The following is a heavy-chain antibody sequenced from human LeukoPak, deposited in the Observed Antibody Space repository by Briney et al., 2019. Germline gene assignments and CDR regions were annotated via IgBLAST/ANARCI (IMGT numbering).Heavy chain of an antibody. D-gene: IGHD3-3*01. CDR1: GFTFSSYA. J-gene: IGHJ4*02. Sequence: PGASLRLSCAASGFTFSSYAMSWVRQAPGKGQEWVSAISGSGGSTYYADSVKGRFTISRDNSKNTLYPQMNSLRAEDTAVYYCAKGGVVIIRWGQGTLVTVSS. V-gene: IGHV3-23*01. CDR2: ISGSGGST. CDR3: AKGGVVIIR.